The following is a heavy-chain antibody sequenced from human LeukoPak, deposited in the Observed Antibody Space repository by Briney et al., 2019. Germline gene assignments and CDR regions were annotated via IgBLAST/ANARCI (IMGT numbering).Heavy chain of an antibody. Sequence: SETLSLTCTVSGGSISSSSYYWGWIRQPPGKGLEWIGSIYYSGSTYYNPSLKSRVTISVDTSKNQFSLKLSSVTAADTAVYYCASGTGYSSSWYSQNSYYYYYGMDVWGQGTTVTVSS. CDR2: IYYSGST. D-gene: IGHD6-13*01. CDR3: ASGTGYSSSWYSQNSYYYYYGMDV. V-gene: IGHV4-39*01. J-gene: IGHJ6*02. CDR1: GGSISSSSYY.